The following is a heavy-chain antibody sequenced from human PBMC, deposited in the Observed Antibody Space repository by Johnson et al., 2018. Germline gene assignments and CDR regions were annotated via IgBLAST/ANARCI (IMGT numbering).Heavy chain of an antibody. CDR1: GFTFSSYS. CDR2: ISSSSSTI. J-gene: IGHJ6*02. D-gene: IGHD3-3*01. Sequence: VQLVQSGGGLVQPGGSLRLSCAASGFTFSSYSMNWVRQAPGKGLEWVSYISSSSSTIYYADSVKGRFTISRENAKNSLYLQMNSLRDEDTAEYYWARDPLGVSYDFWSGYYTRLDMDVWGQGTTVTVSS. CDR3: ARDPLGVSYDFWSGYYTRLDMDV. V-gene: IGHV3-48*02.